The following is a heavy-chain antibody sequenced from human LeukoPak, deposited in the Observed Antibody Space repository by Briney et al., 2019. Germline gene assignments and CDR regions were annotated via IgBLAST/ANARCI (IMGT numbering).Heavy chain of an antibody. D-gene: IGHD5-18*01. Sequence: SETLSLTCTVSGGSISSYYWSWIRQPPGKGLEWIGYIYYSGSTNYNPSLKSRVTISVDTSKNQFSLKLSSVTAADTAVYYCARVADTAMVGYYYYMDVWGKGTTVTVSS. V-gene: IGHV4-59*01. J-gene: IGHJ6*03. CDR2: IYYSGST. CDR1: GGSISSYY. CDR3: ARVADTAMVGYYYYMDV.